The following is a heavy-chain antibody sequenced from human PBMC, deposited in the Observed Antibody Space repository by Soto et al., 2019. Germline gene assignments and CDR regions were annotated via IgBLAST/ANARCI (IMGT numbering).Heavy chain of an antibody. CDR3: ARDTHSALGSDG. J-gene: IGHJ4*02. V-gene: IGHV3-66*01. D-gene: IGHD3-10*01. CDR1: GFSVSNNY. Sequence: EEQLVESGGGLVQAGGSLRLSCAVSGFSVSNNYMTWVRQAPGKGLEWVAVIYSDGTTYHADSVKGRFIASRDNSQNTLYLQMNNFIVEDTAVYYCARDTHSALGSDGWGLGTLVTVAS. CDR2: IYSDGTT.